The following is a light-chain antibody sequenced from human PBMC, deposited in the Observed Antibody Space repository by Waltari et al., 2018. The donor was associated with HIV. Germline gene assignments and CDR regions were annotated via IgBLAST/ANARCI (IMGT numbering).Light chain of an antibody. CDR1: QGGSSTY. V-gene: IGKV3-20*01. CDR3: QQYGSPWA. CDR2: GAS. Sequence: EVVLTQSPGTLSLSPGEGATLSCRASQGGSSTYLAWYQQKPGQAPRLLIYGASSRATGIPDRFSGSGSATDFTLTISRLEPEDFAVYYCQQYGSPWAFGQGTKVEIK. J-gene: IGKJ1*01.